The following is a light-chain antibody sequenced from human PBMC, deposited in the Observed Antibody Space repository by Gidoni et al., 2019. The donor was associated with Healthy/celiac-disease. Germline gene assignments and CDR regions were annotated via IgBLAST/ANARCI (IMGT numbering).Light chain of an antibody. CDR1: QSVSSSY. CDR2: GAS. Sequence: EIVLTQSPGTLSLSPGERATLSCRASQSVSSSYLAWYQQKPGQAPRLLIYGASSRATGIPYRFSGSGSGTDFTLTISILEPEDFAVYYCQQYGSSPWAFGQGTKVEIK. J-gene: IGKJ1*01. V-gene: IGKV3-20*01. CDR3: QQYGSSPWA.